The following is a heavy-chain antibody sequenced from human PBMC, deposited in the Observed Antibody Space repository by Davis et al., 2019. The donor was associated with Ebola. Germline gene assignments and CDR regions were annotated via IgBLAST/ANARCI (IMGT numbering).Heavy chain of an antibody. V-gene: IGHV3-74*01. CDR3: AKDKVGVLTATQFDY. CDR2: INSDGSST. CDR1: GFTFSNYW. J-gene: IGHJ4*02. Sequence: HTGGSLRLSCAASGFTFSNYWMHWVRQAPGKGLVWVSRINSDGSSTSYADSVKGRFTISRDNAKNTLYLQMNSLRAEDTAFYYCAKDKVGVLTATQFDYWGQGTLVTVSS. D-gene: IGHD3-16*01.